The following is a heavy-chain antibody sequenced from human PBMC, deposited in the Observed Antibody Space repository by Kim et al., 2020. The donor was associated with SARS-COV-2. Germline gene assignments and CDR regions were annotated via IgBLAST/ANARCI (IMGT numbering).Heavy chain of an antibody. V-gene: IGHV3-7*01. Sequence: GGSLRLSCEASGFTFNTCWMSWVRQAPGKGLEWVANIKQDGSEKYYVDSVKGRFTVSRDNARNLLYLQMNSLRVEDTAVYYCARRPVPICRYMDVWGKGTTVTVSS. J-gene: IGHJ6*03. CDR1: GFTFNTCW. D-gene: IGHD2-2*02. CDR3: ARRPVPICRYMDV. CDR2: IKQDGSEK.